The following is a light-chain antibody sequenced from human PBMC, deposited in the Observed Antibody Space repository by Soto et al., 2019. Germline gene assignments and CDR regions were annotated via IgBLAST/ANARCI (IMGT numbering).Light chain of an antibody. CDR2: EVT. Sequence: QSVLTQPASVSGSPGQSIAISCTCSTTAVGGHDYVSWYQQHPDKAPKLMIYEVTKRPSGVSNRFSGSKSGNTASLTISGLQPEDEADYYCSSHTSGSTRVFGSGTKVTVL. CDR3: SSHTSGSTRV. CDR1: TTAVGGHDY. J-gene: IGLJ1*01. V-gene: IGLV2-14*01.